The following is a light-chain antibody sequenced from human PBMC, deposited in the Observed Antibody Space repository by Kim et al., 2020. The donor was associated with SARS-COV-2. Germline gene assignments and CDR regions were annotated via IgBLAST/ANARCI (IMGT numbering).Light chain of an antibody. V-gene: IGLV6-57*03. CDR3: QSYNRSIVV. CDR1: SGSIGDNY. CDR2: EDD. Sequence: KTITISGTRSSGSIGDNYVQWYQRRPGGVPTTVIYEDDQRPSGVPDRFSGSIDSSSNSASLTISGLKTEDEADYYCQSYNRSIVVFGGGTKLTVL. J-gene: IGLJ2*01.